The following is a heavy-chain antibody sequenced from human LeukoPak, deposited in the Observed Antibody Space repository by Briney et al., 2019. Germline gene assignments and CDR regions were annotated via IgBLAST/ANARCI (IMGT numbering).Heavy chain of an antibody. Sequence: GGSLRLSCAASRFTFSTYARHWVRQAPGKGLEWVAVISYDGSNRYYADSVKGRFTISRDNSKNTLYLQMNRLRAEDTAMYYCASGPDSGNYLGYSDYWGQGTLVTVSS. CDR1: RFTFSTYA. CDR2: ISYDGSNR. V-gene: IGHV3-30-3*01. J-gene: IGHJ4*02. CDR3: ASGPDSGNYLGYSDY. D-gene: IGHD5-12*01.